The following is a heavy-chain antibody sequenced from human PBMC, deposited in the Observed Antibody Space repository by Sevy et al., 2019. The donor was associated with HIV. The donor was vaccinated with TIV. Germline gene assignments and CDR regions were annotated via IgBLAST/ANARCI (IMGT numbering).Heavy chain of an antibody. J-gene: IGHJ4*02. CDR2: IKSKTDGGTR. D-gene: IGHD3-9*01. CDR1: GFTLSNAW. CDR3: ATGLGKSDFDY. Sequence: GGSLRLSCAASGFTLSNAWMSWVRQAPGKGLEWVGRIKSKTDGGTRDFAAPVKGRITISRDDSTNTLYLQMNSLKIEDTGVYYCATGLGKSDFDYWGQGTLVTVSS. V-gene: IGHV3-15*01.